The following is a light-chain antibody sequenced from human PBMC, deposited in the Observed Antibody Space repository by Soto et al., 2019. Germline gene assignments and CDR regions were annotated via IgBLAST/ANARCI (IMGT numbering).Light chain of an antibody. CDR1: ESINRH. Sequence: DIQMTQSPSSLSASVGDRVTITCRARESINRHLNWYQQKPGKAPKLLIYAASSLQNGVPSRFSGSGSGTDFTLTISNLQPEDFATYYCQQSYSTLSITFGQRTRLEIK. CDR2: AAS. CDR3: QQSYSTLSIT. J-gene: IGKJ5*01. V-gene: IGKV1-39*01.